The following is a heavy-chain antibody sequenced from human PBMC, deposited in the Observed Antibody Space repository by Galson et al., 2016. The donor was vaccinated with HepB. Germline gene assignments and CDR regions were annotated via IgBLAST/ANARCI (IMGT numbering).Heavy chain of an antibody. CDR2: ISWDSGVT. J-gene: IGHJ3*01. CDR1: GFTFEHYA. V-gene: IGHV3-9*01. D-gene: IGHD3-3*01. Sequence: SLRLSCAASGFTFEHYAMHWVRQAPGKGLEWVSAISWDSGVTIYADSVRGRFTISRDNAKNSLYMQMSSLTTADTAFYYCSKVSGYYNVDTAFDAWSQGTMVTVSS. CDR3: SKVSGYYNVDTAFDA.